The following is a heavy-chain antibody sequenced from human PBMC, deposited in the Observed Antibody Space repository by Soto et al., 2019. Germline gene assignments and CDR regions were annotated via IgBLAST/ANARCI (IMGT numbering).Heavy chain of an antibody. CDR3: ASGFLYDDILTGYFDY. CDR1: GGSFSGYY. CDR2: INHSGST. V-gene: IGHV4-34*01. Sequence: SETLSLTCAVYGGSFSGYYWSWIRQPPGKGLEWIGKINHSGSTNYNPSLKSRVTIAVDTSKNQFSLKLSSGTAAETAVYYCASGFLYDDILTGYFDYWGQGTLVTVSS. J-gene: IGHJ4*02. D-gene: IGHD3-9*01.